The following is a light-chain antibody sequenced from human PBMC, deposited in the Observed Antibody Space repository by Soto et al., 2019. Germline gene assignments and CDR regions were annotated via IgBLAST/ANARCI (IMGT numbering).Light chain of an antibody. Sequence: QSVLTQPPSVSAAPGQRVTISCSGSYYSIGDNYFAWYQQLPGAAPKLLIYDNYKRPSVIPDRFSAYKSGTSATLEIAVHQAGDEAHYYCGKWITDGGVFGGGTKVTVL. J-gene: IGLJ3*02. CDR2: DNY. V-gene: IGLV1-51*01. CDR3: GKWITDGGV. CDR1: YYSIGDNY.